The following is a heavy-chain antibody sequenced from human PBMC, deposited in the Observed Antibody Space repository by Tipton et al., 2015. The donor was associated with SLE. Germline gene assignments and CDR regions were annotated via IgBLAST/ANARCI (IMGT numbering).Heavy chain of an antibody. V-gene: IGHV3-64*01. CDR3: ASGTWSGSGY. J-gene: IGHJ4*02. D-gene: IGHD1-1*01. CDR1: GITLRTYA. CDR2: ISSNGGST. Sequence: GSLRLSCAASGITLRTYAMHWVRQVPGKGLEYVSGISSNGGSTDYAKSVKGRFTISRDNSKNTLYLQMGSLRSEDMGVYYCASGTWSGSGYWGQGTLVTVSS.